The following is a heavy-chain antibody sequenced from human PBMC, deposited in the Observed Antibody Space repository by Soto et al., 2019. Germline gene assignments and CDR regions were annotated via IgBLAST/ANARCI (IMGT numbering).Heavy chain of an antibody. Sequence: SETLSLTCTVSGGSISSYYWSWIRQPPGKGLEWIGYIFYGGSTNYNPSLKSRVTISVDTSKNQFSLKLSSVTAADTAVYYCGRIAAAGTNFDYWGQGTLVTVSS. D-gene: IGHD6-13*01. V-gene: IGHV4-59*12. CDR3: GRIAAAGTNFDY. J-gene: IGHJ4*02. CDR1: GGSISSYY. CDR2: IFYGGST.